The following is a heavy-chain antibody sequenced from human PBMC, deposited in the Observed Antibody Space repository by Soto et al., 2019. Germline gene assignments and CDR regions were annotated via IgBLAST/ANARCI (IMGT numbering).Heavy chain of an antibody. Sequence: QVQLQESGPGLVKPSETLSLTCTVSGGSISSYYWSWIRQPPGKGLEWIGYIYYSGSSNYNPSPKNRVTTSVDTSKNQFSLKLSSVTAADTAVYYCASSDYGDYPGYWGQGTLVTVSS. D-gene: IGHD4-17*01. V-gene: IGHV4-59*08. CDR3: ASSDYGDYPGY. CDR1: GGSISSYY. J-gene: IGHJ4*02. CDR2: IYYSGSS.